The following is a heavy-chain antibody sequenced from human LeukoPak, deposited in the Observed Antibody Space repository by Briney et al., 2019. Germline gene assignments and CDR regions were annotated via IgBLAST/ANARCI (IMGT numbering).Heavy chain of an antibody. CDR3: AREGGYSYGSSPFDY. CDR2: ISSSSSYI. V-gene: IGHV3-21*01. J-gene: IGHJ4*02. D-gene: IGHD5-18*01. Sequence: GGSLRLSCAASGFTFSSYSMNWVRQAPGKGLEWVSSISSSSSYIYYADSVKGRFTISRDNAKNSLYPQMNSLRAEDTAVYYCAREGGYSYGSSPFDYWGQGTLVTVSS. CDR1: GFTFSSYS.